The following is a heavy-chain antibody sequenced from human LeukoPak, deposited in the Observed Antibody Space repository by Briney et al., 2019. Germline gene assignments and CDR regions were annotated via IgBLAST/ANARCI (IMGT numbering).Heavy chain of an antibody. D-gene: IGHD5-18*01. Sequence: ETSETLSLTCTVSGDSISSYYWSWIRQPPGKGLELIGYIYYTGSTNYNPSLKSRVTISVDTSKNHFSLRLSSVTAADTAMYYCARAGGVDTAMDANFDYWGQGTLVTVSS. V-gene: IGHV4-59*01. J-gene: IGHJ4*02. CDR1: GDSISSYY. CDR3: ARAGGVDTAMDANFDY. CDR2: IYYTGST.